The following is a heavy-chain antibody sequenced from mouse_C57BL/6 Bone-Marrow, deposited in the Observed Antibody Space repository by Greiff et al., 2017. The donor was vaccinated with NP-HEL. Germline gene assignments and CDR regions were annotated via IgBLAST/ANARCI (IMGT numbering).Heavy chain of an antibody. CDR2: IRSKSNNYAT. J-gene: IGHJ3*01. D-gene: IGHD2-3*01. Sequence: EVQRVESGGGLVQPKGSLKLSCAASGFSFNTYAMNWVRQAPGKGLEWVARIRSKSNNYATYYADSVKDRFTISRDDSESMLYLQMNNLKTEDTAMYYCVSAPIYDGYYAWFAYWGQGTLVTVSA. CDR3: VSAPIYDGYYAWFAY. CDR1: GFSFNTYA. V-gene: IGHV10-1*01.